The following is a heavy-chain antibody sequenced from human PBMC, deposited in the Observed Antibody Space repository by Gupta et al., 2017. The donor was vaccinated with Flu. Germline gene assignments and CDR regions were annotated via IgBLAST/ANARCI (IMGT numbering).Heavy chain of an antibody. D-gene: IGHD6-13*01. V-gene: IGHV3-33*08. Sequence: QVQLVESGGGVVQPGSSLRLSCAAAGFIFSNTAIHWLRQAPGKGLEWVTQIWSDGSNKYYADSVKGRFSISRDNSKNTAWLQMNSLRVEDTAMYYCARDGQQLAPYSFDYWGQGTLVTVTS. CDR2: IWSDGSNK. CDR1: GFIFSNTA. J-gene: IGHJ4*02. CDR3: ARDGQQLAPYSFDY.